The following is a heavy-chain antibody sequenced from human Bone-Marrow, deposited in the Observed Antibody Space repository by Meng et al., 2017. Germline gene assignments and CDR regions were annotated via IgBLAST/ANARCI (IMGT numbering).Heavy chain of an antibody. V-gene: IGHV4-4*02. CDR3: AASPGWWRIDS. D-gene: IGHD6-19*01. CDR1: GASVSSGYW. CDR2: FHHSGTT. Sequence: QGHLQESGPGLVKPSGTLSLTCGVSGASVSSGYWWTWVRQPPGKGLEWIGEFHHSGTTNYNPSLRSRVTISVDTSKNQFSLRLTSVTAADTAVYYCAASPGWWRIDSWGQGTLVTVSS. J-gene: IGHJ4*02.